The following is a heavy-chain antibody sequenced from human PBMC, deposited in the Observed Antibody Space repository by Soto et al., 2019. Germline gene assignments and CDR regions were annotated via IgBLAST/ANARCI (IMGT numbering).Heavy chain of an antibody. D-gene: IGHD3-22*01. CDR1: GFTFSSYA. Sequence: QVQLVESGGGVVQPGRSLRLSCAASGFTFSSYAMHWVRQAPGKGLEWVAVISYDGSNKYYADSVKGRFTISRDNSKNTLYLKMNSLRAEDTAVYYCARGSSGYYEISPFLDYWGQGTLVTVSS. V-gene: IGHV3-30-3*01. CDR3: ARGSSGYYEISPFLDY. J-gene: IGHJ4*02. CDR2: ISYDGSNK.